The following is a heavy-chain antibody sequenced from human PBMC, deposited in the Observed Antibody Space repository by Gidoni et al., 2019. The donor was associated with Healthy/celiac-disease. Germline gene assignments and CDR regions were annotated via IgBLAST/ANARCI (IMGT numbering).Heavy chain of an antibody. CDR1: GFTFSSYD. V-gene: IGHV3-13*01. Sequence: EVQRVESGGGLVQPGGSLRPPCAASGFTFSSYDMHWVRPATGKGLEWVSAIGTAGDTYEPGSVKGRFTISRENAKNSLYLQMNSLRAGDTAVYYCARCGSGGSCSYGMDVWGQGTTVTVSS. D-gene: IGHD2-15*01. CDR3: ARCGSGGSCSYGMDV. J-gene: IGHJ6*02. CDR2: IGTAGDT.